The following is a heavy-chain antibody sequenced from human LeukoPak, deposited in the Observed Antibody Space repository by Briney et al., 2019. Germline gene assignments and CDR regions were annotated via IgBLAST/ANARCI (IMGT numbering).Heavy chain of an antibody. CDR3: ATVRRRGIVVVPAAMDAFDI. CDR2: ISYDGSNK. V-gene: IGHV3-30*03. CDR1: GFTFSSYG. J-gene: IGHJ3*02. Sequence: GGSLRLSCAASGFTFSSYGMHWVRQAPGKGLEWVAVISYDGSNKYYADSVKGRFTISRDNSKNTLYLQMNSLRAEDTAVYYCATVRRRGIVVVPAAMDAFDIWGQGTMVTVSS. D-gene: IGHD2-2*01.